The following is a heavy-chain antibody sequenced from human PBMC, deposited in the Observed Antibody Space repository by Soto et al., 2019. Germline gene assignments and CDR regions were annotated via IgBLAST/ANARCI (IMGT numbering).Heavy chain of an antibody. CDR1: GGSISSGGYS. V-gene: IGHV4-30-2*01. CDR3: ARVPSP. J-gene: IGHJ5*02. Sequence: SETLSLTCAVSGGSISSGGYSWGWIRQPPGKGLEWIGYIYHSVSTYYNPSLKSRVTISVDRSKNQFSLKLSSVTAADTAVYYCARVPSPWGQGTLITVSS. CDR2: IYHSVST.